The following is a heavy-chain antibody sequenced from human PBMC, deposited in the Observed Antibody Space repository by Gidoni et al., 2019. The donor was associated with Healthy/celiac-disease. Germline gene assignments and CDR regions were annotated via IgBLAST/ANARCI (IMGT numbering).Heavy chain of an antibody. Sequence: QVQLQESGPGLVKPSQTLSLTCTVSGGSISRGGYYWSWIRQHPGKGLEWIGYIYYSGSTYYNPSLKSRVTISVDTSKNQFSLKLSSVTAADTAVYYCAREDRGVVVIGSDAFDIWGQGTMVTVSS. CDR1: GGSISRGGYY. J-gene: IGHJ3*02. CDR2: IYYSGST. CDR3: AREDRGVVVIGSDAFDI. D-gene: IGHD3-22*01. V-gene: IGHV4-31*03.